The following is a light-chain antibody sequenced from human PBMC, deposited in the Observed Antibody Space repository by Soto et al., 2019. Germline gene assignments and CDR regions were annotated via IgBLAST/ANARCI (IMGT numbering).Light chain of an antibody. CDR2: DVS. V-gene: IGLV2-14*01. CDR1: SSDVGGYNY. Sequence: QSALTQPASVSGSPGQSITISCTGTSSDVGGYNYVSWYQQHPGKAPKLMIYDVSNRPSGVSNRFSGSKSGNTASLTISGVEVEDEDEDYYNSYTNSSTRASVFGGGTKVTVL. J-gene: IGLJ2*01. CDR3: NSYTNSSTRASV.